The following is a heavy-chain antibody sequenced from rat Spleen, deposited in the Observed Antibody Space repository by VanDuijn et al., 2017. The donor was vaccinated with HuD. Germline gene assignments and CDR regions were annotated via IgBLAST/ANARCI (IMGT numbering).Heavy chain of an antibody. CDR2: INYDGSST. Sequence: EVQLVESGGGLVQPGRSMKLSCAASGFTFSNYDMAWVRQAPTKGLEWVASINYDGSSTYYRDSAKGRFTISRNNAKSTLSLQMDSLTSEDTATYYCTTYSNWFACWGQGTLVTVSS. J-gene: IGHJ3*01. CDR3: TTYSNWFAC. V-gene: IGHV5-20*01. CDR1: GFTFSNYD.